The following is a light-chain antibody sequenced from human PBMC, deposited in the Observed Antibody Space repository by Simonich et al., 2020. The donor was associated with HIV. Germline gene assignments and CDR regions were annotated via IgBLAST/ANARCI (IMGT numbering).Light chain of an antibody. J-gene: IGLJ3*02. Sequence: QSALTQPRSVSGSPGQSVTISCTGTSSDVGDYNYVSWYQQHPGKAPKLMIYDVSKRPSGVPDRFSGSKSGNTASLTVSGLQAEDEADYYCSSYTNSSTWVFGGGTKLTVL. CDR2: DVS. CDR1: SSDVGDYNY. V-gene: IGLV2-11*01. CDR3: SSYTNSSTWV.